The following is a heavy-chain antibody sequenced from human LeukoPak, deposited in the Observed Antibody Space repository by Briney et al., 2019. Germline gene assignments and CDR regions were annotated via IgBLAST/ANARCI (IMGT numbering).Heavy chain of an antibody. D-gene: IGHD2-2*01. Sequence: ASVNVSCKASGYTFTGYYMHWVRQAPGQGLEWMGWINPNSGGTNYAQKFQGRVTMTRDTSISTAYMELSRLRSDDTAVYYCARDCSSTSCMGAFDIWGQGTMVTVSS. CDR1: GYTFTGYY. CDR3: ARDCSSTSCMGAFDI. J-gene: IGHJ3*02. V-gene: IGHV1-2*02. CDR2: INPNSGGT.